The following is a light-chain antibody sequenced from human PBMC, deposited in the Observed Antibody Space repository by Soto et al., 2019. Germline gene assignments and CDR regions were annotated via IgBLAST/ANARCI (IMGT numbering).Light chain of an antibody. J-gene: IGKJ1*01. CDR1: PSVSGSN. V-gene: IGKV3-20*01. Sequence: EIVLTQSPGTLSLSPGERATLSCRASPSVSGSNLAWYQQKPGQAPRLVIYGASSRATGIPDRFSGSVSGTDVTITISRLEKEDCAVYYCQQYDSSTRTFGQGTKVDIK. CDR2: GAS. CDR3: QQYDSSTRT.